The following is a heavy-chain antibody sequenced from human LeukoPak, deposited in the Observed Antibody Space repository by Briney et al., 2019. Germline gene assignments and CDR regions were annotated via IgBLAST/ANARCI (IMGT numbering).Heavy chain of an antibody. CDR2: ISGSGGST. D-gene: IGHD4-17*01. J-gene: IGHJ4*02. Sequence: GGSLRLSCAASGFTFSSYAMSWVRQAPGKGLEWVSAISGSGGSTYYADSVKGRFTISRDNSKNTLYLQMNSLRAEDTAVYYCAKDWGHRDYGDYAGNYWGQGTLVTVSS. CDR1: GFTFSSYA. CDR3: AKDWGHRDYGDYAGNY. V-gene: IGHV3-23*01.